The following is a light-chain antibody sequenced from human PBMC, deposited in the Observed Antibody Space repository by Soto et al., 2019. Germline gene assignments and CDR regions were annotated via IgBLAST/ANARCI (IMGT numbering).Light chain of an antibody. CDR3: TSYAGSNNLV. J-gene: IGLJ3*02. V-gene: IGLV2-8*01. CDR2: EVS. CDR1: SSDIGGYNY. Sequence: QSVLTQPPSASGCPGQSVTISCTGTSSDIGGYNYVSWYQQHPGKAPKLIIYEVSKRPSGVPDRFSGSKSGNTASLTVSGLQAEDEADYYCTSYAGSNNLVFAGGTKLTVL.